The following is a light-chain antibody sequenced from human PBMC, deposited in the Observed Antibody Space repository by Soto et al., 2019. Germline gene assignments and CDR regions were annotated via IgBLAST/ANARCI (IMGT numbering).Light chain of an antibody. Sequence: DIQMTQSPSSLSAYVGNTVTFTCRASQGIKKYLAWYQQKPGKVPTLLIYAASTLHSGVPSRFSGSGSGTDFTLTISSLQPEDVATYFCQKYDSAPYTFGQGTKLEI. CDR1: QGIKKY. J-gene: IGKJ2*01. CDR3: QKYDSAPYT. CDR2: AAS. V-gene: IGKV1-27*01.